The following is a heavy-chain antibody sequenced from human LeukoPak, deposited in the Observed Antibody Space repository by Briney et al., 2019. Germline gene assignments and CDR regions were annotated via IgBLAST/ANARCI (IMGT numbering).Heavy chain of an antibody. CDR2: IRSKANSYAT. D-gene: IGHD1-26*01. V-gene: IGHV3-73*01. J-gene: IGHJ3*02. CDR1: GFTFSGSA. CDR3: ARDLHSGSYEDAFDI. Sequence: GGSLRLSCAASGFTFSGSAMHWVRQASGKGLEWVGRIRSKANSYATAYAASVKGRFTISRDDSKNTAYLQMNSLKTEDTAVYYCARDLHSGSYEDAFDIWGQGTMVTVSS.